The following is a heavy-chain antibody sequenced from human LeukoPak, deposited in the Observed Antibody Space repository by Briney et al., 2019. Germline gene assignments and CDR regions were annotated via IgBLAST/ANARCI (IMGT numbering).Heavy chain of an antibody. V-gene: IGHV4-59*01. CDR2: IYYSGST. J-gene: IGHJ4*02. CDR3: ASGRAGSSDS. D-gene: IGHD3-10*01. CDR1: GGSISSSY. Sequence: TSETLSLTCTVSGGSISSSYWSWIRQPPGKELEWIGYIYYSGSTNYNPSLRSRVTISIDTSKNQFSLNLTSVTAADTAVYYCASGRAGSSDSWGQGTLVTVSS.